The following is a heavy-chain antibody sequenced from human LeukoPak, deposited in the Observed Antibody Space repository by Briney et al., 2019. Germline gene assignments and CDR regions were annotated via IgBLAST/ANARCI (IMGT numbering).Heavy chain of an antibody. CDR2: IDYSGST. Sequence: PSETLSLTCTVSGGSISSYYWSWIRQPPGKGLEWIGYIDYSGSTNYKPSLKRRVTISVDTSKNQFSLKLNSVTAADTAVYYCARAAGRDTTSGLDFDYWGQGILVTVSS. V-gene: IGHV4-59*01. J-gene: IGHJ4*02. CDR1: GGSISSYY. D-gene: IGHD1-26*01. CDR3: ARAAGRDTTSGLDFDY.